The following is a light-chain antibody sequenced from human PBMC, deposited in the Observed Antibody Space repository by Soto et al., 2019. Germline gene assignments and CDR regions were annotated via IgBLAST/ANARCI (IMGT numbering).Light chain of an antibody. CDR1: QSISSD. CDR3: QQRNMWPRT. CDR2: DAS. V-gene: IGKV3-11*01. Sequence: EIVLTQSPATLSLSPGQRATHSCRASQSISSDLAWYQQKPGQAPRLLIYDASSRAPGIPARFGGSGSGTDFTLTISNLEPEDFAVYHCQQRNMWPRTFGQGTRVEIK. J-gene: IGKJ1*01.